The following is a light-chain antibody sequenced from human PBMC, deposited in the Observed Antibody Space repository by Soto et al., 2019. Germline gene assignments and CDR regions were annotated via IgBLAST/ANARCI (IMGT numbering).Light chain of an antibody. CDR3: QQSYTSPT. CDR2: GAS. CDR1: QTISNY. V-gene: IGKV1-39*01. J-gene: IGKJ3*01. Sequence: DIPLTQSPSSLCASVGDRVTITCRASQTISNYLNWYQMKPGKAPKLLIYGASSLQNGVTPRFSGSGSGTDFALTIRNLEPEDFASYFCQQSYTSPTFGPGTKVDI.